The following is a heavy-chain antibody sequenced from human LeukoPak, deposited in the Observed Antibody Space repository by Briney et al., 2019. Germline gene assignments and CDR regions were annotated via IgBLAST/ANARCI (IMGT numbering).Heavy chain of an antibody. Sequence: GGPLRLXCAASGFTFDDYAMHWVRHAPGKGLEWVSLISGDGGSTYYADSVKGRFTISRDNSKNSLYLQMNSLRTEDTALYYCAKVPYYYDSSGYYSVDYWGQGTLVTVSS. CDR3: AKVPYYYDSSGYYSVDY. D-gene: IGHD3-22*01. J-gene: IGHJ4*02. CDR2: ISGDGGST. CDR1: GFTFDDYA. V-gene: IGHV3-43*02.